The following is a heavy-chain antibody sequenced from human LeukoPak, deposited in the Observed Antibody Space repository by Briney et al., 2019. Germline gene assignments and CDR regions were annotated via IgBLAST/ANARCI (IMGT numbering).Heavy chain of an antibody. V-gene: IGHV3-30*04. CDR2: ISYDGSNK. Sequence: PGGSLRLSCAASGFTFSSYAMHWVRQAPGKGLEWVAVISYDGSNKYYADSVKGRFTISRDNSKNTLYLQMNSLRAEDTAVYYCASHGHCSGGSCPFDYWGQGTLVTVSS. CDR3: ASHGHCSGGSCPFDY. J-gene: IGHJ4*02. D-gene: IGHD2-15*01. CDR1: GFTFSSYA.